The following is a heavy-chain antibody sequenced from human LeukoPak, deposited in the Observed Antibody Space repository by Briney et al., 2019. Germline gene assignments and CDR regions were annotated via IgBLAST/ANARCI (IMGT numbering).Heavy chain of an antibody. CDR2: INSDGSSI. CDR1: GFTFSSHW. D-gene: IGHD3-22*01. J-gene: IGHJ4*02. V-gene: IGHV3-74*01. Sequence: GGSLRLSCAASGFTFSSHWMHWVRQAPGKGLVWVSRINSDGSSISYADSVKGRFTISRDNAKNSLYLQMNSLRAEDTAVYYCARDLGSSGYSLDYWGQGTLVTVSS. CDR3: ARDLGSSGYSLDY.